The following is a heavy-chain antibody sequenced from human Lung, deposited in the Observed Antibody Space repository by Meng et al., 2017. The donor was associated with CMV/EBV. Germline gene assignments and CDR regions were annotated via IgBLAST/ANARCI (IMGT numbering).Heavy chain of an antibody. D-gene: IGHD2-21*01. V-gene: IGHV3-23*01. CDR2: IGATAGGT. J-gene: IGHJ4*02. CDR3: AKYSAVGERLYYFDY. CDR1: GLTFSSYG. Sequence: EGSXRLXCAASGLTFSSYGMSWVRQAPGKGLEWVSSIGATAGGTYYADSVKGRFTISRDNAKNTLYLQMNSLSAEDTAVYYCAKYSAVGERLYYFDYWGQGXLVTVSS.